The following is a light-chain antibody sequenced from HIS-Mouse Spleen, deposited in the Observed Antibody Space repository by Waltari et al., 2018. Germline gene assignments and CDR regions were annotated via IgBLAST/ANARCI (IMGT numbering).Light chain of an antibody. CDR1: SSNIGSNY. CDR2: RNN. CDR3: AAWDDSLSGPV. Sequence: QSVLTQPPSASGTPGQRVTISCSGSSSNIGSNYVYWYQQLPGTAPKPLIYRNNRRPSGVPDRFSGSKSGPSASLAISGLRSEDEADYYCAAWDDSLSGPVFGGGTKLTVL. V-gene: IGLV1-47*01. J-gene: IGLJ3*02.